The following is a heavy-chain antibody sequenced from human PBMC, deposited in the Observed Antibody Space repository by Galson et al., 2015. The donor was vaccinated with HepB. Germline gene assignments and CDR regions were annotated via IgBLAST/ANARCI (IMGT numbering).Heavy chain of an antibody. Sequence: QSGAEVKKPGESLKISCKGSGYSFTTFWIAWVRQMPGKGLEWMGIIYPGDSETKYSPSFQGQVTISADKSISTAYLQWSSLKASDSAMYYCARIVDYTNYLEVGYGMDVWGQGTTVTVSS. D-gene: IGHD4-11*01. CDR2: IYPGDSET. CDR3: ARIVDYTNYLEVGYGMDV. V-gene: IGHV5-51*01. J-gene: IGHJ6*02. CDR1: GYSFTTFW.